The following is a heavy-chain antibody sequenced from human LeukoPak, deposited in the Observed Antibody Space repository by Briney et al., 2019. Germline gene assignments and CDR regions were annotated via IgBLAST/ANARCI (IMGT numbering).Heavy chain of an antibody. Sequence: ASVKVSCKASGYTFTSYGISWVRQAPGQGLEWMGWISAYNGNTNYAQKLQGRVTMTTDTSTSTAYMELRSLRSDDTAVYYCARVAYDSSGYYPPHFDYWGQGTLATVSS. V-gene: IGHV1-18*01. J-gene: IGHJ4*02. CDR2: ISAYNGNT. CDR3: ARVAYDSSGYYPPHFDY. CDR1: GYTFTSYG. D-gene: IGHD3-22*01.